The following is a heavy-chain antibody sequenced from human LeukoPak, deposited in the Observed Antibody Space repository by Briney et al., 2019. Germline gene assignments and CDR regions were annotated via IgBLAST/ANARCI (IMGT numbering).Heavy chain of an antibody. D-gene: IGHD1-1*01. CDR1: GFAFSNSW. CDR2: INHEGGDI. V-gene: IGHV3-7*01. J-gene: IGHJ6*02. Sequence: PGGSLRLSCAASGFAFSNSWMSWVRQAPGKGLERVANINHEGGDIHYVDSVKGRFTISRDNAKDSLYLQMNSLRAEDTAVYYCATYINWVAGDVWGQGTTVTVSS. CDR3: ATYINWVAGDV.